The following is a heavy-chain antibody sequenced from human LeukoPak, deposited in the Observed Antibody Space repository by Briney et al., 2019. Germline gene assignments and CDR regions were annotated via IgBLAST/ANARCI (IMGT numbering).Heavy chain of an antibody. V-gene: IGHV3-53*01. CDR2: IYSGGST. D-gene: IGHD3-16*02. CDR3: ARGPEYYDYVWGSYRYFDY. Sequence: GGSLRLSCAASGFTVSSNYMSWVRQAPGKGLEWVSVIYSGGSTYYADSVKGRFTISRDNSKNTLYLQMNSLRAEDTAVYYCARGPEYYDYVWGSYRYFDYWGQGTLVTVSS. J-gene: IGHJ4*02. CDR1: GFTVSSNY.